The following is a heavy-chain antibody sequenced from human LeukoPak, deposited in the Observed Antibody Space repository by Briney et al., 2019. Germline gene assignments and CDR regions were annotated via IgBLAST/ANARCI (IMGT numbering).Heavy chain of an antibody. D-gene: IGHD2-15*01. J-gene: IGHJ4*02. CDR1: GASISSYY. CDR2: IYDSGST. Sequence: SETLSLTCNVSGASISSYYWSWIRQPPGKGLEYIGCIYDSGSTNYNPSLKSRVTISVDTSKNQFSLKLSSVTAADTAVYYCASFSGGSLVTYYFDYWGQGTLVTVSS. V-gene: IGHV4-59*08. CDR3: ASFSGGSLVTYYFDY.